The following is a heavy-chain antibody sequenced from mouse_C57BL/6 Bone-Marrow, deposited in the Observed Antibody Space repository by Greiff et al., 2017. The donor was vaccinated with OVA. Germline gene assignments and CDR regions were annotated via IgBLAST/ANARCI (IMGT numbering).Heavy chain of an antibody. Sequence: QVQLKQSGAELARPGASVKLSCKASGYTFTSYGISWVKQRTGQGLEWIGEIYPRSGNTYYNEKFKGKATLTADKSSSTAYMELRSLTSADSAVYFCAREGLLRLFAHWGQGTLVTVSA. CDR2: IYPRSGNT. D-gene: IGHD1-1*01. V-gene: IGHV1-81*01. CDR3: AREGLLRLFAH. J-gene: IGHJ3*01. CDR1: GYTFTSYG.